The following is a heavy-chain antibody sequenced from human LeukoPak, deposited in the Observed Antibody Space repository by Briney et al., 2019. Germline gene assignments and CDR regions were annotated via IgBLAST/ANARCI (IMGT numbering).Heavy chain of an antibody. V-gene: IGHV3-49*03. D-gene: IGHD5-18*01. J-gene: IGHJ4*02. Sequence: PGRSLRLSCTASGFTFGDYAMSWFRQAPGKGLEWVGFIRSKAYGGTTEYAASVKGRFTISRDDSKSIAYLQMNSLKTEDTAVYYCTRALGSTWIQLWSLDYWGQGTLVTVSS. CDR2: IRSKAYGGTT. CDR1: GFTFGDYA. CDR3: TRALGSTWIQLWSLDY.